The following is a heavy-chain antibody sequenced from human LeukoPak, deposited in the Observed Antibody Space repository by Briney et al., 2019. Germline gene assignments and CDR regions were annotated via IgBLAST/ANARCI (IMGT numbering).Heavy chain of an antibody. D-gene: IGHD1-1*01. Sequence: ASVKVSCKVSGYTLTELSMHWVRQAPGKGLEWMGGFDPEDGETIYAQKFQGRVTMTEDTSTDTAYMELSSLRSEDTAVYYCATSSPENTGLDYWGQGTLVTVSS. CDR1: GYTLTELS. V-gene: IGHV1-24*01. CDR2: FDPEDGET. CDR3: ATSSPENTGLDY. J-gene: IGHJ4*02.